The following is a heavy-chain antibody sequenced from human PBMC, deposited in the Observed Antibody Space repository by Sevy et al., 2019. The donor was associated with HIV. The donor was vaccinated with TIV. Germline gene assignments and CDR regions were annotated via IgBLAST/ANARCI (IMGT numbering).Heavy chain of an antibody. CDR2: ISGSGGST. Sequence: GGSLRLSCAASGFTFSSYAMSWVRQAPGKGLEWVSAISGSGGSTYYTDSVKGRFTISRDNSKNTLYLQMNSLRAEDTAVYYCAKDAIGSSYYGMDVWGQGTTVTVSS. CDR1: GFTFSSYA. J-gene: IGHJ6*02. V-gene: IGHV3-23*01. D-gene: IGHD6-13*01. CDR3: AKDAIGSSYYGMDV.